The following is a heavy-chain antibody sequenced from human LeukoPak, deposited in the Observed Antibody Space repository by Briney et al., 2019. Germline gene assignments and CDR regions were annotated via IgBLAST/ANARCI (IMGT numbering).Heavy chain of an antibody. D-gene: IGHD3-10*01. J-gene: IGHJ6*02. CDR2: INHSGST. CDR3: ARSPARVVRGVLGHYYGMDV. V-gene: IGHV4-34*01. CDR1: GGSFSGYY. Sequence: PSETLSLTCAVYGGSFSGYYWSWIRQPPGKGLEWIGEINHSGSTNYNPSLKSRVTISVDTSKNQFSLKLSSVTAADTAVYYCARSPARVVRGVLGHYYGMDVWGQGTTVTVSS.